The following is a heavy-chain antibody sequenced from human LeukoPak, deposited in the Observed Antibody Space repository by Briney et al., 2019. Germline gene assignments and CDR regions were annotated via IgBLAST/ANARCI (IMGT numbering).Heavy chain of an antibody. Sequence: GGSLRLSCAASGFTFSSYGMHWVRQAPGKGMEWVAVIWYDGSNKNYADSVKGRFTISRDNSKNTLYLQMNSLRAEDTAVYYCARVSQGYFDLWGRGTLVTVSS. CDR3: ARVSQGYFDL. CDR2: IWYDGSNK. J-gene: IGHJ2*01. V-gene: IGHV3-33*01. CDR1: GFTFSSYG.